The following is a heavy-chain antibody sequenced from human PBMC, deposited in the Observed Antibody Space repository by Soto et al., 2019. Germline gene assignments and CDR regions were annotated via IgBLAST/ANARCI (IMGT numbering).Heavy chain of an antibody. CDR2: IWYDGSNK. CDR1: GFTFSSYG. J-gene: IGHJ4*02. Sequence: GGSLRLSCAASGFTFSSYGMHWVRQAPGKGLEWVAVIWYDGSNKYYADSVKGRFTISRDNSKNTLYLQMNSLRAEDTAVYYCARVGAARPLDYWGQGTLVTVSS. V-gene: IGHV3-33*01. D-gene: IGHD6-6*01. CDR3: ARVGAARPLDY.